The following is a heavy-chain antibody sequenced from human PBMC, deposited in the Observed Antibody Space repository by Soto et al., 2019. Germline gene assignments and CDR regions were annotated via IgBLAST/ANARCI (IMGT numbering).Heavy chain of an antibody. V-gene: IGHV6-1*01. Sequence: SQSLSLTCAISGDSVSSNSAAWNWIRQSPSRGLEWLGRTYYRSKWYNDYAVSVKSRITINPDTSKNQFSLQLNSVTPEDTAVYYCAMDYSSSAWDYYYGMDVWGQGTTVTVSS. D-gene: IGHD6-6*01. CDR1: GDSVSSNSAA. CDR3: AMDYSSSAWDYYYGMDV. J-gene: IGHJ6*02. CDR2: TYYRSKWYN.